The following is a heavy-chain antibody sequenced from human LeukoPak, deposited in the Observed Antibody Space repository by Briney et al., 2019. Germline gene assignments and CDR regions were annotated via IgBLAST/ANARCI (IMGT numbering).Heavy chain of an antibody. J-gene: IGHJ4*02. Sequence: ASVKVSCKASGYTFTGYYMHWVRQAPGQGLEWMGWINPNSGGTNYAQKFQGRVTMTRDTSISTAYMELSRPRSDDTAVYYCARAKQLASPFDYWGQGTLVTVSS. V-gene: IGHV1-2*02. CDR3: ARAKQLASPFDY. D-gene: IGHD6-6*01. CDR2: INPNSGGT. CDR1: GYTFTGYY.